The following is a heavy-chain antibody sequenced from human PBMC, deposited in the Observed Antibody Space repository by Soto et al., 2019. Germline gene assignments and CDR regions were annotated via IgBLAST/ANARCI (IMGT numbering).Heavy chain of an antibody. Sequence: GRSLKISCQGSGYSFTSYWIGWVRQMPGKGMECMGIIYPGDSDTRYSPSCQGQVTISADKPISTAYLQWSSLKASHTPMYYDARPTHGSKYYYGMDAWGKGTTVTVP. CDR2: IYPGDSDT. D-gene: IGHD1-26*01. V-gene: IGHV5-51*04. J-gene: IGHJ6*04. CDR3: ARPTHGSKYYYGMDA. CDR1: GYSFTSYW.